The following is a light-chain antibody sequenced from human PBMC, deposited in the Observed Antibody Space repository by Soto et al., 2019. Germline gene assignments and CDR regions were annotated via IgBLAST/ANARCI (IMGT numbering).Light chain of an antibody. CDR1: NIGSKN. Sequence: SYELTQPPSVSVAPGKPARITCGGNNIGSKNVHWYQQKPGQAPVLVIYYDSDRPSGIPERFSGSNSGNTATLTISRVEAGDEADYYCQVWDSSSDHYVFGTGTKLTVL. CDR3: QVWDSSSDHYV. J-gene: IGLJ1*01. V-gene: IGLV3-21*04. CDR2: YDS.